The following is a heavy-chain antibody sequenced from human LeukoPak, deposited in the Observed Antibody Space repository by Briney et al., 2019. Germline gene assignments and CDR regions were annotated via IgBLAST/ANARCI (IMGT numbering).Heavy chain of an antibody. J-gene: IGHJ4*02. CDR3: ATGGGYNLDY. D-gene: IGHD5-24*01. CDR1: GYTITTYA. CDR2: INTNTGNP. V-gene: IGHV7-4-1*02. Sequence: ASVKVSCKASGYTITTYAMNWVRQAPGQGLEWMGWINTNTGNPTYAQGFTGRLVFSLDTSVSTAYLQISSLKSEDTAVYDCATGGGYNLDYWGQGTLVTVSS.